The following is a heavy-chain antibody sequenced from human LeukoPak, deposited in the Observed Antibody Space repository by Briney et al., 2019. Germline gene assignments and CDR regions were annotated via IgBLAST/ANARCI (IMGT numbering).Heavy chain of an antibody. J-gene: IGHJ4*02. CDR1: GFTFSSYW. D-gene: IGHD3-9*01. CDR3: ARGRYFDWLLYPRTEPNDY. V-gene: IGHV3-7*01. Sequence: PGGSLRLSCAASGFTFSSYWMTWVRQAPGKGLEWVANIKEDGSVKFYVNSVKGRFTISRDNAKNSLYLQMNSLRAEDTAVYYCARGRYFDWLLYPRTEPNDYWGQGTLVTVSS. CDR2: IKEDGSVK.